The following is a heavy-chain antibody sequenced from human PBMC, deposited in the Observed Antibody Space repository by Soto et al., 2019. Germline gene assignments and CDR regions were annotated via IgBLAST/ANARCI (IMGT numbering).Heavy chain of an antibody. CDR1: GGSFSGYY. V-gene: IGHV4-34*01. CDR3: ARPAIAATVSAFDN. J-gene: IGHJ4*02. CDR2: INHSGST. D-gene: IGHD6-13*01. Sequence: QVQLQQWGAGLLKPSETLSLTCAVYGGSFSGYYWSWIRRPPGKGLEWIGEINHSGSTNYNPSLTSRVTLFVDTSTTQFSLKLSSVTAADTAVYYCARPAIAATVSAFDNWGQGTLVTVSS.